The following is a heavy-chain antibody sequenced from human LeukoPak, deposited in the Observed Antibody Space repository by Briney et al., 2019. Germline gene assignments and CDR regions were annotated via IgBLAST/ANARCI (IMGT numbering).Heavy chain of an antibody. J-gene: IGHJ4*02. CDR3: AKDHSSLSGY. V-gene: IGHV3-23*01. Sequence: GGSLRLSCAASGFIFSNAWMTWVRQAPGQGLEWVSAISGSGGSTYYADSVKGRFTISRDNSKNTLYLQMNSLRAEDTAVYYCAKDHSSLSGYWGQGTLVTVSS. D-gene: IGHD6-13*01. CDR1: GFIFSNAW. CDR2: ISGSGGST.